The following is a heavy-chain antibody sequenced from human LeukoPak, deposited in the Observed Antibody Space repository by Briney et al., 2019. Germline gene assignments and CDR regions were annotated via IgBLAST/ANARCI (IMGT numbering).Heavy chain of an antibody. CDR1: GFTFSSRW. V-gene: IGHV3-64*01. CDR2: ISSNGGST. J-gene: IGHJ3*02. CDR3: ARVGQLVLGAFDI. Sequence: GGSLRLSCAASGFTFSSRWMSWVRQAPGKGLEYVSAISSNGGSTYYANSVKGRFTISRDNSKNTLYLQMGSLRAEDMAVYYCARVGQLVLGAFDIWGQGTMVTVSS. D-gene: IGHD6-13*01.